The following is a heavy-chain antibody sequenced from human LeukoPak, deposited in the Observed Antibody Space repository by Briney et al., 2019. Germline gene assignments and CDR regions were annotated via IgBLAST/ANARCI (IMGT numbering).Heavy chain of an antibody. D-gene: IGHD6-19*01. J-gene: IGHJ4*02. CDR3: ARGLRIAVAGSIDY. CDR2: ISSSSRTT. V-gene: IGHV3-48*01. Sequence: PGGSLRLSCAASGFTFSNYAMNWVRQAPGKGLEWVSNISSSSRTTYYADSVRGRFTISRDNVKNSLYLQMNNLRAEDTAVYYCARGLRIAVAGSIDYWGQGTLVTVSS. CDR1: GFTFSNYA.